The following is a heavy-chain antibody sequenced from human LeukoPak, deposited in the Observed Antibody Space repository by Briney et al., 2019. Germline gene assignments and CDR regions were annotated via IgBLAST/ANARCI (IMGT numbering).Heavy chain of an antibody. Sequence: GGSLRLSCVASGFTFSNYGMHWVRQAPGKGLEWVAVISYDGSNKYYADSVKGRFSISRDNSKNTLYLQMDSLRGEDTAVYYCAKDFRIGYSAHFDYWGQGALVTVSS. CDR3: AKDFRIGYSAHFDY. J-gene: IGHJ4*02. D-gene: IGHD2-21*01. CDR2: ISYDGSNK. CDR1: GFTFSNYG. V-gene: IGHV3-30*18.